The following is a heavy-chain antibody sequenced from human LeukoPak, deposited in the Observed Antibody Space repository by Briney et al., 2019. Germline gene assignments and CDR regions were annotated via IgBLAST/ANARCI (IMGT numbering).Heavy chain of an antibody. Sequence: SETLSLTCAVYGGSFSGYYWSWIRQPPGKGLEWIGSIYYSGSTYYNPSLKSRVTISVDTSKNQFSLKLSTVTAADTAVYYCARDRSSGWVVFDYWGQGTLVTVSS. V-gene: IGHV4-34*01. D-gene: IGHD6-19*01. CDR1: GGSFSGYY. J-gene: IGHJ4*02. CDR3: ARDRSSGWVVFDY. CDR2: IYYSGST.